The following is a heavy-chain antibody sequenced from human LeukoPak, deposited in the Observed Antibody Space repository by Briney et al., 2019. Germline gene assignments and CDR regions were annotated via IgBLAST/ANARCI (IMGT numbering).Heavy chain of an antibody. CDR2: INPNSGGT. D-gene: IGHD5-24*01. CDR1: GYTFTGYY. Sequence: GASVKVSCKASGYTFTGYYMHWVRQAPGQGLEWMGWINPNSGGTNYAQKFQGRVTMTRDTSISTAYVELSRLRSDDTAVYYCARDHGPEMATIPGYWGQGTLVTVSS. V-gene: IGHV1-2*02. CDR3: ARDHGPEMATIPGY. J-gene: IGHJ4*02.